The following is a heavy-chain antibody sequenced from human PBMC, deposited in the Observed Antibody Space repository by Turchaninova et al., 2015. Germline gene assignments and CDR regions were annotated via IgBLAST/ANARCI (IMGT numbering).Heavy chain of an antibody. J-gene: IGHJ4*02. CDR3: AKDRRYHYGLDY. Sequence: QVQLVESGGGVVQPGGSLRLSCAASGFSFSTYGMPWVRPAPGKGLEWVALVSSDGSAKYSAETLEGGFTLSRDNSKTTRYLQMDSLRPEDTAVYYWAKDRRYHYGLDYWGQGTLVTVSS. V-gene: IGHV3-30*18. CDR2: VSSDGSAK. D-gene: IGHD3-10*01. CDR1: GFSFSTYG.